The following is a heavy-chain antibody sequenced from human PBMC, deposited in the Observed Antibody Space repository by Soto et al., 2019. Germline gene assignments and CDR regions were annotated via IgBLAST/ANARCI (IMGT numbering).Heavy chain of an antibody. D-gene: IGHD6-19*01. Sequence: SETLSLTCAVSGGSISSGGYSWSWIRQPPGKGLECIGYIYHSGSTYYNPSLKSRVTISVDRSKNQFSLKLSSVTTADTAVYYCARARYSSGWYTDYWGQGTLVTVSS. V-gene: IGHV4-30-2*01. J-gene: IGHJ4*02. CDR3: ARARYSSGWYTDY. CDR1: GGSISSGGYS. CDR2: IYHSGST.